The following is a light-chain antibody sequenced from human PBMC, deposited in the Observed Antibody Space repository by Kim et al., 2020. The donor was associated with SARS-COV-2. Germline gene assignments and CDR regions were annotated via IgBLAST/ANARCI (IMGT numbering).Light chain of an antibody. V-gene: IGKV1-5*03. CDR1: QYITRR. CDR3: QQYDTYPWT. CDR2: KAS. Sequence: ASVGDRVTITCRASQYITRRLAWYQQKPGKAPKVLISKASTLESGVPSTFSGSGSGTDFTLTISSLQPDDFATYYCQQYDTYPWTFGQGTKVGIK. J-gene: IGKJ1*01.